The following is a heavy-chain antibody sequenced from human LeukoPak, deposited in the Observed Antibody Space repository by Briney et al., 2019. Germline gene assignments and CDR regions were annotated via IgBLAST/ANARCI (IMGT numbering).Heavy chain of an antibody. CDR3: AREGESYPDLDY. D-gene: IGHD3-10*01. CDR1: GFTFSSYG. J-gene: IGHJ4*02. CDR2: ISYDGSNK. Sequence: GGSLRLSCAASGFTFSSYGMHWVRQAPGKGLEWVAVISYDGSNKYYADSVMSRFTISRDNRKSTVSLQMNSLRAEDTAVYYCAREGESYPDLDYWGQGTLVTVSS. V-gene: IGHV3-30*03.